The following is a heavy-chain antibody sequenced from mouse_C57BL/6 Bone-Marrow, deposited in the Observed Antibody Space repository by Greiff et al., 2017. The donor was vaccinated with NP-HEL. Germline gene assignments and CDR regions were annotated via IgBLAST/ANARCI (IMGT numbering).Heavy chain of an antibody. CDR2: IDPSDSYT. V-gene: IGHV1-69*01. Sequence: QVQLQQPGAELVMPGASVKLSCKASGYTFTSYWMHWVKQRLGQGLEWIGEIDPSDSYTNYNQKFKGKSTLTVDKSSSTAYMQLSSLTSEDSAVYYCAREGANWDWYFDVWGTGTTVTVSS. D-gene: IGHD4-1*01. CDR3: AREGANWDWYFDV. CDR1: GYTFTSYW. J-gene: IGHJ1*03.